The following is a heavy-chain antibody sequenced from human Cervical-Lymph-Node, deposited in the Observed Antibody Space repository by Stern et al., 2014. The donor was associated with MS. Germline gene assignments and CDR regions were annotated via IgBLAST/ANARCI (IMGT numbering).Heavy chain of an antibody. CDR1: GYSISSGYY. J-gene: IGHJ4*02. V-gene: IGHV4-38-2*02. Sequence: VQLVESGPGLVKPSETLSLTCTVSGYSISSGYYWGWIRQPPGKGLEWIGSIYHSGSTYYNPSLKSRVTISVDTSTNQFSLKLSSVTAADTAVYYCARVAGGSSYYFDYWGQGTLVTVSS. CDR3: ARVAGGSSYYFDY. CDR2: IYHSGST. D-gene: IGHD6-6*01.